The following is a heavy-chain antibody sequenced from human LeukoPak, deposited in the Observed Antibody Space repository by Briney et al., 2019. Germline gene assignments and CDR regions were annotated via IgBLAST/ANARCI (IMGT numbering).Heavy chain of an antibody. CDR2: IIPIVGIA. CDR1: GGTFSSYA. V-gene: IGHV1-69*04. CDR3: ARESQFGDILTGPNWFDP. Sequence: ASVKVSCKASGGTFSSYAISWVRQAPGQGLEWMGRIIPIVGIANYAQKFQGRVTITADKSTSTAYMELSSLRSEDTAVYYCARESQFGDILTGPNWFDPWGQGTLVTVSS. J-gene: IGHJ5*02. D-gene: IGHD3-9*01.